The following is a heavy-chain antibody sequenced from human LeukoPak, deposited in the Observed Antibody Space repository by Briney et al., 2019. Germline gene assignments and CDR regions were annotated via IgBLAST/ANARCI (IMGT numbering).Heavy chain of an antibody. CDR1: GFTFSDYY. V-gene: IGHV3-11*01. Sequence: PGGSLRLSCAASGFTFSDYYMSWIRQAPGKGLEWVSYISSSGSTIYYADSVKGRFTISRDNAKNSLYLQMNSLRAEDTAVYYCASVGGCRYCSGGSCYGPFDYWGQGTLVTVSS. J-gene: IGHJ4*02. D-gene: IGHD2-15*01. CDR2: ISSSGSTI. CDR3: ASVGGCRYCSGGSCYGPFDY.